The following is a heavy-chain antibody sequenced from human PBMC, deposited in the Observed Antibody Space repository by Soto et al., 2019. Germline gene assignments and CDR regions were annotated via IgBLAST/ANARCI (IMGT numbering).Heavy chain of an antibody. J-gene: IGHJ6*02. CDR3: ASSFDGEYGMDV. D-gene: IGHD4-17*01. V-gene: IGHV4-31*02. CDR1: GESITRGGYH. CDR2: IYYTGTT. Sequence: VQLQGSGPGLVRPSQTLSLTCTVSGESITRGGYHWSWIRQHPGKGLEWIGNIYYTGTTKYNPSHRSRLTISRDTFRNQFSLEVRSVTAADSAVYYCASSFDGEYGMDVWGQGTTVTVSS.